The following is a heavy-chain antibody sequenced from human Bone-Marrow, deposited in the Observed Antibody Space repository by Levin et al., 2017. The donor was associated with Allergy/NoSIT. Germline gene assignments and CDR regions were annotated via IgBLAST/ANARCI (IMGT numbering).Heavy chain of an antibody. Sequence: PEASVKVSCAASGFTFSSYSMNWVRQAPGKGLEWVSSISSSTSYIYYADSVKGRFTISRDNAKNSLYLQMNSLRAEDTAVYYCATYCGSTSCYPFDYWGQGTLVTVSS. J-gene: IGHJ4*02. D-gene: IGHD2-2*01. CDR3: ATYCGSTSCYPFDY. V-gene: IGHV3-21*01. CDR1: GFTFSSYS. CDR2: ISSSTSYI.